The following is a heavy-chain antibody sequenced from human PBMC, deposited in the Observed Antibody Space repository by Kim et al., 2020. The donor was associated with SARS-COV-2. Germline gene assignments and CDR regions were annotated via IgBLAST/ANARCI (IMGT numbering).Heavy chain of an antibody. CDR1: GYTFSDYH. V-gene: IGHV1-2*02. CDR2: INCKTGVT. J-gene: IGHJ4*02. Sequence: ASVKVSCKASGYTFSDYHIHWVRQAPGQGLEWMAWINCKTGVTEYAQMFQGRITVTRDTSISTAYMDESGLMSDDTAVYYCATWIPVPTGRVPYWGQGTLVTVSS. CDR3: ATWIPVPTGRVPY. D-gene: IGHD2-2*03.